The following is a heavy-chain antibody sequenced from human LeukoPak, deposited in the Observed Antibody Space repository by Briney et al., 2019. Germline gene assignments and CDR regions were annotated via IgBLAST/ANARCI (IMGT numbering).Heavy chain of an antibody. V-gene: IGHV4-39*01. Sequence: SETLSLTCTVSGGSISSNSYYWGWLRQPPGKGLEWIGSIFYTGSTYYSPSLKSRVTISVDTSKNQLSLKLSSVTAADTAVYYCARRPWSGSYYRLGNWFDPWGQGTLVTVSS. J-gene: IGHJ5*02. CDR3: ARRPWSGSYYRLGNWFDP. CDR1: GGSISSNSYY. D-gene: IGHD1-26*01. CDR2: IFYTGST.